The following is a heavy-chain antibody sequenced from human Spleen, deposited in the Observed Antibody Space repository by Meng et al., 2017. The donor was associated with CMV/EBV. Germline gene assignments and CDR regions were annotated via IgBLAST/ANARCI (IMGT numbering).Heavy chain of an antibody. CDR2: INHSGST. CDR1: GGSLSGYY. Sequence: QVQLLQWGAGLLNPSETLSLTCAVYGGSLSGYYWSWIRQPPGKGLEWIGEINHSGSTNYNPSLKSRVTISVDTSKNQFSLKPSSVTAADTAVYYCARNLDYGDYVPATLAYWGQGTLVTVSS. V-gene: IGHV4-34*01. CDR3: ARNLDYGDYVPATLAY. J-gene: IGHJ4*02. D-gene: IGHD4-17*01.